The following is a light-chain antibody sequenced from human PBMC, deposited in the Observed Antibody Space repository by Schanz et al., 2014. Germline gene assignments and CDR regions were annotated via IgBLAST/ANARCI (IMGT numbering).Light chain of an antibody. J-gene: IGLJ2*01. V-gene: IGLV2-8*01. Sequence: QSALTQPASVSGSPGQSITISCTGTSSDIGGYNYVSWYQQHPGKVPKLMIYEVNKRPSGVPDRFSGSKSGNTASLTVSGLQAEDEADYYCSSYAGNNKLLFGGGTKLTVL. CDR2: EVN. CDR1: SSDIGGYNY. CDR3: SSYAGNNKLL.